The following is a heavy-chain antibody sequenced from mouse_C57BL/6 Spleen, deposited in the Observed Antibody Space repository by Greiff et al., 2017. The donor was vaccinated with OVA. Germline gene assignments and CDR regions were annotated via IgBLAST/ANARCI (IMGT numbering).Heavy chain of an antibody. CDR1: GFNIKDYY. D-gene: IGHD2-1*01. J-gene: IGHJ3*01. CDR3: TFYHRGPWFAY. Sequence: EVMLVESGAELVRPGASVKLSCTASGFNIKDYYMHWVKQRPEQGLEWIGRIDPEDGDTEYAPKFQGKATMTADTSSNTAYLQLSSLTSEDTAVYYCTFYHRGPWFAYWGQGTLVTVSA. V-gene: IGHV14-1*01. CDR2: IDPEDGDT.